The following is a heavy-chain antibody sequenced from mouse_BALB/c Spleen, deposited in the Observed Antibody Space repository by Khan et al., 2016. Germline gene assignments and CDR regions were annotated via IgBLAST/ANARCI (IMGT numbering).Heavy chain of an antibody. CDR2: INPYNDGS. CDR3: ARWDYRYDFWFAY. D-gene: IGHD2-14*01. J-gene: IGHJ3*01. V-gene: IGHV1S136*01. Sequence: VQLQQSGPEMVKPGASVKMSCKASGYTFTSYVMHWVKQKPGQGLEWVGYINPYNDGSKYNEKFKGKATLTSDRSSSTAYMDLSSLTSEDSAVSYSARWDYRYDFWFAYWGQGTLVTVSA. CDR1: GYTFTSYV.